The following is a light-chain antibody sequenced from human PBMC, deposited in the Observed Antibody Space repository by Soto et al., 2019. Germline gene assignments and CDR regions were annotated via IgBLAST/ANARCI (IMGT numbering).Light chain of an antibody. V-gene: IGLV2-14*01. J-gene: IGLJ2*01. Sequence: QSALTQPASVSGSPGQSITISCTGTSSDVGGYNYVSWYQQHPGKAPKLIIYEVSNRPSGVSSRLSGSKSGNTASLTISGLQAEDEADYYCSSWTGSGRVFGGGTKLTVL. CDR2: EVS. CDR3: SSWTGSGRV. CDR1: SSDVGGYNY.